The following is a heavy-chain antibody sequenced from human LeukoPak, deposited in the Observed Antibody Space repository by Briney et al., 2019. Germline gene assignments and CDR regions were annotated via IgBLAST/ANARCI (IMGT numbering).Heavy chain of an antibody. V-gene: IGHV3-23*01. CDR1: GFTFSSYA. D-gene: IGHD3-22*01. CDR3: ATDVSYYDSSGFYSWFDP. CDR2: ISGSGGST. J-gene: IGHJ5*02. Sequence: GGSLRLTCAASGFTFSSYAMSWVGQAPEKGLEWVSAISGSGGSTYYADSVKGRFTISRDNSKNTLYLQMNSLRAEDTAVYYCATDVSYYDSSGFYSWFDPWAQGTLVTVSS.